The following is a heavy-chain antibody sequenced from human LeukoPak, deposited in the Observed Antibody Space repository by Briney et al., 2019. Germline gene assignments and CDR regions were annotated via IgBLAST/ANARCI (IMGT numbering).Heavy chain of an antibody. CDR2: ISAYNGNT. J-gene: IGHJ6*02. Sequence: GASVKVSCKASGYTFTSYGISWVRQAPGQGLEWMGWISAYNGNTNYAQKLQGRVTMTTDTSTSTAYMELRSLRSDDTAVYYCARNGIVVVPAAIFDYYGMDVWGQGTTVTVSS. CDR1: GYTFTSYG. D-gene: IGHD2-2*02. CDR3: ARNGIVVVPAAIFDYYGMDV. V-gene: IGHV1-18*01.